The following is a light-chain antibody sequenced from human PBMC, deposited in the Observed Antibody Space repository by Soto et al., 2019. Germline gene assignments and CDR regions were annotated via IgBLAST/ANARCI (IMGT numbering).Light chain of an antibody. J-gene: IGLJ3*02. Sequence: QSVLTQPPSVSGTPGLRVNISCSGGISNIGKDTVNWYQQLPGTAPKLLMFNDDKRPSGVPDRFSGSGSGTSASLAISGLQCDDEAVYFCSTWDDSLNGWVFGGGTKLTVL. CDR1: ISNIGKDT. CDR3: STWDDSLNGWV. CDR2: NDD. V-gene: IGLV1-44*01.